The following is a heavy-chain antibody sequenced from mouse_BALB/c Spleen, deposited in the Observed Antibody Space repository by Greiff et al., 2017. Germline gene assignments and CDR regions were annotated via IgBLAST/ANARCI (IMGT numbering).Heavy chain of an antibody. D-gene: IGHD1-2*01. CDR2: INPYNGDT. V-gene: IGHV1-20*02. Sequence: EVQLQESGPELVKPGASVKISCKASGYSFTVYFMNWVMQSPGKSLEWIGRINPYNGDTFYNQKFKGKATLTVDKSSSTAHMELRSLASEDSAVYYCARPITTATCWFAYWGQGTLVTVSA. CDR1: GYSFTVYF. CDR3: ARPITTATCWFAY. J-gene: IGHJ3*01.